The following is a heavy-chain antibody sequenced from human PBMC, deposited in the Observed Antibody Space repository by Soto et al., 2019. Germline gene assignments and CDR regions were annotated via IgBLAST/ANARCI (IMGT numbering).Heavy chain of an antibody. J-gene: IGHJ6*03. CDR2: INHSGST. V-gene: IGHV4-34*10. CDR1: GGSFNYY. Sequence: SETLSLTCAVYGGSFNYYWSWSSQPPEKGLEWIGEINHSGSTNYNPSLKSRVTMSVDTSKNQFSLKLSSVTAADTAVYYCASTSGSSGYDYYYYYYYMDVWGKGTTVTVSS. CDR3: ASTSGSSGYDYYYYYYYMDV. D-gene: IGHD5-12*01.